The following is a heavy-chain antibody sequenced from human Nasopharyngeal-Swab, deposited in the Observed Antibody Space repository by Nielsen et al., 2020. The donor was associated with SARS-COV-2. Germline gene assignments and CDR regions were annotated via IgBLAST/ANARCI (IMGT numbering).Heavy chain of an antibody. CDR2: FDPEDGET. D-gene: IGHD3-9*01. CDR1: GYTLTELS. J-gene: IGHJ5*02. V-gene: IGHV1-24*01. Sequence: ASVKVSCKVSGYTLTELSMHWVRQAPGKGLEWMGGFDPEDGETIYAQKFQGRVTMTEDTSTDTAYMELSSLRSEDTAVYYCATASPHYDILTGYYHNWFDPWGQGTLVTVSP. CDR3: ATASPHYDILTGYYHNWFDP.